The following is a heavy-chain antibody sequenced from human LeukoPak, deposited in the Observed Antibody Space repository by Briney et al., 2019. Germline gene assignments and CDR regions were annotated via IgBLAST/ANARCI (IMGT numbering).Heavy chain of an antibody. J-gene: IGHJ6*03. D-gene: IGHD6-6*01. CDR2: ISSSSSYI. CDR3: ARVRGIAARRSSGNYYMDV. Sequence: GGSLRLSCAASGFTFSSYSMNWVRQAPGKGLEWVSSISSSSSYIYYADSVKGRFTISRDNAKSSLYLQMNSLRAEDTAVYYCARVRGIAARRSSGNYYMDVWGKGTTVTVSS. V-gene: IGHV3-21*01. CDR1: GFTFSSYS.